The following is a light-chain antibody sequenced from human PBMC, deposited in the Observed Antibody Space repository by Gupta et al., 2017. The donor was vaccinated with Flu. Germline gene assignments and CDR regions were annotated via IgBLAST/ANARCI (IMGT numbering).Light chain of an antibody. CDR3: EAWDDSRSGRWL. V-gene: IGLV1-44*01. Sequence: QSVLTQPPSASGTPGQSVTISCSVSISNVGSDTVSWYQQVPGTAPKLLIYSNNQRPSGVPGRFSGTKSGTSAALAIWGLQSEDEADYYCEAWDDSRSGRWLFGGGTKLTVL. J-gene: IGLJ3*02. CDR2: SNN. CDR1: ISNVGSDT.